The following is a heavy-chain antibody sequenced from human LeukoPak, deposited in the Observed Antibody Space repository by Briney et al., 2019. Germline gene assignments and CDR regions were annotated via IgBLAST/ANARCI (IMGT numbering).Heavy chain of an antibody. CDR1: GGSFSGYY. J-gene: IGHJ6*02. CDR3: ASVVVPAANRRYYYYYGMDV. V-gene: IGHV4-34*01. D-gene: IGHD2-2*01. CDR2: INHGGST. Sequence: SETLSLTCAVYGGSFSGYYWSWIRQPPGKGLEWIGEINHGGSTDYNPSLKSRVTISVDTSKNQFSLKLSSVTAADTAVYYCASVVVPAANRRYYYYYGMDVWGQGTTVTVSS.